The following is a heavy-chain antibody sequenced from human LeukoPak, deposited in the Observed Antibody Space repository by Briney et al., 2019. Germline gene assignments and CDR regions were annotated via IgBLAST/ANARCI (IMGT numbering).Heavy chain of an antibody. CDR2: ITTGGPNT. Sequence: PGGSLRLSCTASGFTFSSYTMSWVRQAPGKGLKWVSTITTGGPNTYYADSVKGRFTISRDNSKNTLYLQMNSLRAEDTAVYYCARGMLPEDFDYGGQGTLVTVSS. V-gene: IGHV3-23*01. CDR3: ARGMLPEDFDY. D-gene: IGHD1-14*01. J-gene: IGHJ4*02. CDR1: GFTFSSYT.